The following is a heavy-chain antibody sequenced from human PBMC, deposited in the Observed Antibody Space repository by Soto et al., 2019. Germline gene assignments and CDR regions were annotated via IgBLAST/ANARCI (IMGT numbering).Heavy chain of an antibody. CDR3: ARDREYSSSSDVLLYYYYGMDV. D-gene: IGHD6-6*01. CDR2: INPSGGST. Sequence: ASVKVSCKASGYTFTSYYMHWVRQAPGQGLEWMGIINPSGGSTSYAQKFQGRVTMTRDTSTSTVYMELSSLRSEDTAVYYCARDREYSSSSDVLLYYYYGMDVWGQGTTVTV. CDR1: GYTFTSYY. V-gene: IGHV1-46*01. J-gene: IGHJ6*02.